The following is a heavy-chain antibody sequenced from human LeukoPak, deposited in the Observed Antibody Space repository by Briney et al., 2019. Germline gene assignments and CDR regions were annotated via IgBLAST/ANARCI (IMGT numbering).Heavy chain of an antibody. V-gene: IGHV3-23*01. J-gene: IGHJ4*02. CDR3: AKRDLYSKRTNYIYYFDN. D-gene: IGHD1-26*01. CDR1: GYTFTSYG. CDR2: ISASGDTT. Sequence: ASVTVSCTASGYTFTSYGISWVRQAPGKGLEWVSAISASGDTTYYADSVKGRFTISRDNSRNTLYLQMDSLRAEDTAVYFCAKRDLYSKRTNYIYYFDNWGQGTLVTVSS.